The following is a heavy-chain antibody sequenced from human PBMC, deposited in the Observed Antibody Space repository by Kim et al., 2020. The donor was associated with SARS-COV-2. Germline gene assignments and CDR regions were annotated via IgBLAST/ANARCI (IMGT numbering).Heavy chain of an antibody. CDR3: ARGRDGYNICFDP. J-gene: IGHJ5*02. Sequence: HAQKYKGRVTMTRDTSISTAYMELSRLRSDDTAVYYCARGRDGYNICFDPWGQGTLVTVSS. V-gene: IGHV1-2*02. D-gene: IGHD5-12*01.